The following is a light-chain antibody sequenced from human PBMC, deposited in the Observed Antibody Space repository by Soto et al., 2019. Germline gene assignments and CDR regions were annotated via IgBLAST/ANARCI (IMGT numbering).Light chain of an antibody. J-gene: IGKJ2*01. Sequence: EIVMTQSPATLSLSPGERAALSCRASQSINSELAWYQQKPGQPPRLLIYGASTMDTGVPARFTGSESGSEFTLTISGLQSEDFAVYYCQQGHNWPLTFGQGTRLEIK. V-gene: IGKV3-15*01. CDR3: QQGHNWPLT. CDR1: QSINSE. CDR2: GAS.